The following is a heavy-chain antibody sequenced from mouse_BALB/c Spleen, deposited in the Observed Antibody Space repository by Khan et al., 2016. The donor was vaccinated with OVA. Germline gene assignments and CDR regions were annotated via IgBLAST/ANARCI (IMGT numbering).Heavy chain of an antibody. Sequence: QVQLQQSGAELAKPGASVKMSCKASGYTFTSYWMHCLKQRPGQGLEWIGYINPSTGYTEYNQKFKDKATLTTDKSSSTAYMQLSSLTSEDTAVYYCAASVLCYYSMDYWGQGTSVTVSS. J-gene: IGHJ4*01. CDR2: INPSTGYT. D-gene: IGHD3-2*02. CDR1: GYTFTSYW. CDR3: AASVLCYYSMDY. V-gene: IGHV1-7*01.